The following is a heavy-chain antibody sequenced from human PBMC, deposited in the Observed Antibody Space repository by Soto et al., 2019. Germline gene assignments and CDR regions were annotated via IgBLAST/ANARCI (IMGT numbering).Heavy chain of an antibody. D-gene: IGHD3-16*01. CDR1: GGSISTVDYY. V-gene: IGHV4-30-4*01. CDR3: ARDRRGHTPPRYNWFDP. Sequence: PSETLSLTCTVSGGSISTVDYYWSWIRQPPGKALEWIGYIYYSGSTDYNPSLKSRVTISVDTSMNQFSLRLNSVTAADTAVYYCARDRRGHTPPRYNWFDPWGQGNLVTVSS. CDR2: IYYSGST. J-gene: IGHJ5*02.